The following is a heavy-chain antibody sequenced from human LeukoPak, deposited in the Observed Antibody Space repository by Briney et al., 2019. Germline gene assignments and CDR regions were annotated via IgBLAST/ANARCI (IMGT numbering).Heavy chain of an antibody. CDR3: VTGPWQPGPVEDY. CDR2: INDNSHYI. J-gene: IGHJ4*02. CDR1: GITFSSYS. V-gene: IGHV3-21*01. D-gene: IGHD1-14*01. Sequence: GGSLRLSCAASGITFSSYSTNWVRQAPGKGLEWVSSINDNSHYIYYADSVKGRFTTSRDNAKNSLYLQMNSLRAEDTAVYYCVTGPWQPGPVEDYWGQGTLVTVSS.